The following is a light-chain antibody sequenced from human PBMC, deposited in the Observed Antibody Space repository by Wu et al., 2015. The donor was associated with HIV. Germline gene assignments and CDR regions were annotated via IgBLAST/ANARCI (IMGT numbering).Light chain of an antibody. CDR1: RVVSQY. CDR3: QQYYSFPWT. J-gene: IGKJ1*01. CDR2: AAS. V-gene: IGKV1-8*01. Sequence: GQNVTIHLSGRVRVVSQYLASVSAKTTGKTPNLLIYAASTFGQIGGPDSRFSGSGSGTDFTLTISCLQSDDFGTYFCQQYYSFPWTFGQGTKVEIK.